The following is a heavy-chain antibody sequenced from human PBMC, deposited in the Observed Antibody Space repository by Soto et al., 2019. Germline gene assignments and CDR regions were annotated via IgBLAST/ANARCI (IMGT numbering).Heavy chain of an antibody. Sequence: ASVKVFCKASGYTFTSYGINWVRQAPGRGLEWRGWINPGNGNTKYSQRFQGRVIIDRDTSASTAYMELSSLRSEDTAVYYCARGGYFDSSNYLAYWGLGTLVTVSS. J-gene: IGHJ4*02. CDR2: INPGNGNT. CDR1: GYTFTSYG. V-gene: IGHV1-3*01. CDR3: ARGGYFDSSNYLAY. D-gene: IGHD3-22*01.